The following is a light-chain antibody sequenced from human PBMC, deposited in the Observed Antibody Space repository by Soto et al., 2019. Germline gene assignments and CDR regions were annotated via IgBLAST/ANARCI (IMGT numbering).Light chain of an antibody. CDR2: DAS. Sequence: EIVLTQSPATLSLSPGERATLSCRASQSVSIDLAWYQQKPGQAPRLLIYDASNRATGIPARFSGSGSGTDFTLTISSLEPEDFAVYYCQQRSNWPPITFGQGTRLEI. J-gene: IGKJ5*01. CDR3: QQRSNWPPIT. CDR1: QSVSID. V-gene: IGKV3-11*01.